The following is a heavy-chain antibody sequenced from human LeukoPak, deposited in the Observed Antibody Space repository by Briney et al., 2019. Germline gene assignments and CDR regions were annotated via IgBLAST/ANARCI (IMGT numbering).Heavy chain of an antibody. V-gene: IGHV1-18*01. CDR1: GYTFTSYG. CDR3: ARAYYYGSSGYGTFDP. D-gene: IGHD3-22*01. J-gene: IGHJ5*02. Sequence: GASVKVSCEASGYTFTSYGIRCVPDARGQGRECRGWISAYNGNTNYAQRLQGRVTMTTDTSTSTVYMELRSLRSDDTAVYYCARAYYYGSSGYGTFDPWGQGTLVTVSS. CDR2: ISAYNGNT.